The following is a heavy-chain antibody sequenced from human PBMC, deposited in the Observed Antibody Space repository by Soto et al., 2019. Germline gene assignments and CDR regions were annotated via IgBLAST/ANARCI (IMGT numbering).Heavy chain of an antibody. Sequence: GGSLRLSCAASGFTFSSYWMHWVRQAPGKGLVWVSRINSDGSSTSYADSVKGRFTISRDNAKNTLYLQMNSLRAEDTAVYYCARAVRFGELLRSYYYYMDVWGKGTTVTVSS. J-gene: IGHJ6*03. CDR1: GFTFSSYW. CDR2: INSDGSST. D-gene: IGHD3-10*01. CDR3: ARAVRFGELLRSYYYYMDV. V-gene: IGHV3-74*01.